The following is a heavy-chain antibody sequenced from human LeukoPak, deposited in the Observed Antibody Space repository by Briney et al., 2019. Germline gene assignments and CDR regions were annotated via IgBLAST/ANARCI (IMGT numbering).Heavy chain of an antibody. V-gene: IGHV3-7*04. CDR1: GFTFSSYW. D-gene: IGHD5-18*01. CDR2: IKQDGSEK. Sequence: GGSLRLSCAASGFTFSSYWLSWVRQAPGKGLEWVANIKQDGSEKYYVDSVKGRFTISRDNAKNSLYLQMNSLRAEDTPVYYCARGYSYGNGVYYYYYMDVWGKGTTVTVSS. CDR3: ARGYSYGNGVYYYYYMDV. J-gene: IGHJ6*03.